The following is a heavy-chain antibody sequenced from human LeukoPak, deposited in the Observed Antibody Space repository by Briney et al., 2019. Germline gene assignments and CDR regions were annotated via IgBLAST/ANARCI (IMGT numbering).Heavy chain of an antibody. V-gene: IGHV3-23*01. D-gene: IGHD5-24*01. CDR1: GFTFSSYA. CDR3: AKYTDDYCDY. J-gene: IGHJ4*02. CDR2: SSGSGGST. Sequence: GGSLRLSCAASGFTFSSYAMRWVRHAPGEGREWVSDSSGSGGSTYYADSVNGLFTTSRNNSKNTLYLQMNSLRAEDTAVYYCAKYTDDYCDYWGQGTLVTVSS.